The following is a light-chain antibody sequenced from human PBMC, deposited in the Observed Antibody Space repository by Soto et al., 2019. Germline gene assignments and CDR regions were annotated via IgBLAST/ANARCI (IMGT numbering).Light chain of an antibody. Sequence: DIQMTQSPSSLSASVRDRVTITCRASQGISNYLAWYQQKPGKVPKLLIYAASTLQSGVPSRFSGSGSGTDFTLTSSSRQPADVATYYGQKYDSAPWTFGQGTKVDIK. CDR3: QKYDSAPWT. J-gene: IGKJ1*01. V-gene: IGKV1-27*01. CDR1: QGISNY. CDR2: AAS.